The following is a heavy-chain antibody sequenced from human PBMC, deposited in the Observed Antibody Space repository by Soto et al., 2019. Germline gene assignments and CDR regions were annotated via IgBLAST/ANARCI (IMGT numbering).Heavy chain of an antibody. J-gene: IGHJ6*02. CDR2: INPSGGST. V-gene: IGHV1-46*01. CDR3: AMYLYCSSTSCITKYYYYVIDV. CDR1: GYTFTSYY. Sequence: ASVKVSCKASGYTFTSYYMHGVRQAPGQGLEWMGIINPSGGSTSYAQKFQGRVTMTRDTSTSTVYMELSSLRSEDTAVYYCAMYLYCSSTSCITKYYYYVIDVWGQGTTVTVSS. D-gene: IGHD2-2*01.